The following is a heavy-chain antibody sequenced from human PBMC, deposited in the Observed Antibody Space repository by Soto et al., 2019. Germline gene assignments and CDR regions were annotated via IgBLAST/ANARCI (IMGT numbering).Heavy chain of an antibody. CDR3: ATLVLVRGVIIPPPPYYYGLDV. Sequence: QLQLQESGPGLVKPSETLSLTCTVSGGSISSSSYYWGWIRQPPGKGLEWIGSIYYSGSTYYNPSLKSRVTISVDTSKNQFSLKLSSETAADTAVYYCATLVLVRGVIIPPPPYYYGLDVWGQGTTVTVSS. D-gene: IGHD3-10*01. V-gene: IGHV4-39*01. CDR2: IYYSGST. J-gene: IGHJ6*02. CDR1: GGSISSSSYY.